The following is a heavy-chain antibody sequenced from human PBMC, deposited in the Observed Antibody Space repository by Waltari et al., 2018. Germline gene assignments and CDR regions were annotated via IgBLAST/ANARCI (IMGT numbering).Heavy chain of an antibody. CDR1: GFTFNNYV. CDR3: AKVYGSGWSPGEY. J-gene: IGHJ4*02. V-gene: IGHV3-23*01. Sequence: EVQLLESGGGLVQPGGSLRLSCAASGFTFNNYVMTWVRQAPGKGWGWVSGVSSSGSITYYADSVKGRFTISRDNSKNTLSLQMNSLRVDDTAVYYCAKVYGSGWSPGEYWGLGTLVTVSS. D-gene: IGHD6-19*01. CDR2: VSSSGSIT.